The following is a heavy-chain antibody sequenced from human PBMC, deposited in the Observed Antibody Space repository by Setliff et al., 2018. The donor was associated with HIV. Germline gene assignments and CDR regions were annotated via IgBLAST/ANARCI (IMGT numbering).Heavy chain of an antibody. CDR1: GGSISSGDW. J-gene: IGHJ4*02. CDR2: VSHSGSA. V-gene: IGHV4-4*02. CDR3: ASGWVRQSRTFGGVNVLPPFDY. D-gene: IGHD3-16*02. Sequence: SETLSLTCAVSGGSISSGDWWTWVRQPPGKGLEWIGEVSHSGSANYNPSLKSRVTMSVDNSKNHFSLRLNSVTAADTALYYCASGWVRQSRTFGGVNVLPPFDYWGQGTLVTVSS.